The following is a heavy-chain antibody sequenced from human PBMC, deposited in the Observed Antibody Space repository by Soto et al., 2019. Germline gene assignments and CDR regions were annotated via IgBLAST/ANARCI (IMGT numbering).Heavy chain of an antibody. Sequence: ASLKVSCKASGYTFTSYGISWVRQAPGQGLEWMGWVSAYNGNTNYAQKLQGRVTMTTDTSTSTAYMELRSLRSDDTAVYYCARVIKNYYGMDVWGQGTTVTVSS. D-gene: IGHD3-16*02. J-gene: IGHJ6*02. CDR3: ARVIKNYYGMDV. CDR1: GYTFTSYG. V-gene: IGHV1-18*04. CDR2: VSAYNGNT.